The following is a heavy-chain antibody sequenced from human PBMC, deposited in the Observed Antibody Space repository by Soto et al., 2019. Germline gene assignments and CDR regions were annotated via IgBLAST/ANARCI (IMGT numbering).Heavy chain of an antibody. Sequence: PSETLSLTCAVSGYSISSGYYWGWIRQPPGKGLQWIGNMYQSGSTYYNPSLKSRVTISIDTSKNQFSLKLSSVTAADKAVYYCARVSYFDGGGFYYYFDYWRQRILVTVSS. CDR1: GYSISSGYY. V-gene: IGHV4-38-2*01. D-gene: IGHD3-22*01. CDR3: ARVSYFDGGGFYYYFDY. J-gene: IGHJ4*02. CDR2: MYQSGST.